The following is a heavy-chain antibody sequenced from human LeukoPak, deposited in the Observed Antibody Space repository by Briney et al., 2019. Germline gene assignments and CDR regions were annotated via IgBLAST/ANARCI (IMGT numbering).Heavy chain of an antibody. CDR3: VREGSTVANWFDF. D-gene: IGHD5-12*01. CDR1: GGSMSSSSHY. Sequence: PSETLSLTCTASGGSMSSSSHYWGWVCQSPGKGLEWIASIFYRGRTFYNPSLRSRVTISVDTSKSQFSLNMTSLTAADTAVYFCVREGSTVANWFDFWGQGTLVSVSS. CDR2: IFYRGRT. V-gene: IGHV4-39*07. J-gene: IGHJ5*01.